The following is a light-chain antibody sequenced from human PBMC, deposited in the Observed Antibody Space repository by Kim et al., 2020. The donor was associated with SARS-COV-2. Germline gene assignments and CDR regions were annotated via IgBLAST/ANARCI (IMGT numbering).Light chain of an antibody. V-gene: IGLV1-44*01. CDR1: TSNIGSNT. CDR2: SNN. CDR3: AAWDDSLNGLV. Sequence: ELTQPPSASGTPGQRVTISCSGSTSNIGSNTVNWYQQLPGTAPKLLIYSNNQRPSGVPDRFSGSKSGTSASLAISGLQSEDEADYYCAAWDDSLNGLVFGGGTQLTVL. J-gene: IGLJ2*01.